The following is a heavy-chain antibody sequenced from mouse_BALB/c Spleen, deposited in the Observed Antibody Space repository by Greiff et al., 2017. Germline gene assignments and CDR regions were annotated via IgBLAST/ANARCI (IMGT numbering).Heavy chain of an antibody. D-gene: IGHD1-1*01. CDR2: ISSGSSTI. CDR1: GFTFSSFG. Sequence: DVKLVESGGGLVQPGGSRKLSCAASGFTFSSFGMHWVRQAPEKGLEWVAYISSGSSTIYYADTVKGRFTISRDNPKNTLFLQMTSLRSEDTAMYYCARPYYYGSSWFAYWGQGTLVTVSA. J-gene: IGHJ3*01. CDR3: ARPYYYGSSWFAY. V-gene: IGHV5-17*02.